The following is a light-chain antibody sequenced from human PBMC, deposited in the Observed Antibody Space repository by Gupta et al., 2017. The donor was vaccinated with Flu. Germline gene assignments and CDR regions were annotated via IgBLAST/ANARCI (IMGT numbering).Light chain of an antibody. V-gene: IGKV3-15*01. CDR3: QQYNNLPQT. CDR1: QSVGSN. Sequence: ERVMTQSPATLSVSPGERATLSCRASQSVGSNLAWHQQKPGRAPRLLIYGASTRATGIPGRFSGSGSGTEFTLTISSLQSEDFAVYYCQQYNNLPQTFGQGTKVEIK. J-gene: IGKJ1*01. CDR2: GAS.